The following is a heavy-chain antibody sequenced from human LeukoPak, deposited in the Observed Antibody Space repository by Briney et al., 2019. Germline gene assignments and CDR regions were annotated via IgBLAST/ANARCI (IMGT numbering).Heavy chain of an antibody. V-gene: IGHV3-23*01. CDR1: GFTFGDYA. J-gene: IGHJ4*02. CDR2: ISASGGST. Sequence: GGSLRLSCTASGFTFGDYAMSWFRQAPGKGLEWVSAISASGGSTYYADSVKGRFTISRDNSKNTLFLQMNSLRAEDTAVYYCAKSRGVHDYWGQGTLVTVSS. D-gene: IGHD1-1*01. CDR3: AKSRGVHDY.